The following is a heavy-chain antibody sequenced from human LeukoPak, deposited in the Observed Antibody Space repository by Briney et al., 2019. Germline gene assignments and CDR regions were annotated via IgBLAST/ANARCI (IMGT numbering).Heavy chain of an antibody. V-gene: IGHV4-39*01. CDR2: VFYRGTT. Sequence: PSETLSLTCTVSGGSIGSGTHYWGWVRQPPGKGLEWIGSVFYRGTTFYSPSLKSRVTVSIDTSTNQFSLKLHSVTAADTAVYYCARHDYDLLTGYTINWFDPWGQGTLVTVSS. CDR1: GGSIGSGTHY. J-gene: IGHJ5*02. CDR3: ARHDYDLLTGYTINWFDP. D-gene: IGHD3-9*01.